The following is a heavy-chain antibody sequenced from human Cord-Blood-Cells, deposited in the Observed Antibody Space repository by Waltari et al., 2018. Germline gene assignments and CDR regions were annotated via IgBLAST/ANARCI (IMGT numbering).Heavy chain of an antibody. Sequence: QVQLVLSGAEVKKPGASVKVSCKASGYTFTGYYMHWVRHATVPGPEWMGWINPNSGGTNYAQKFQGRVTMTRDTSISTAYMELSRLRSDDTAVYYCARGIDFMITFGGVIANWFDPWGQGTLVTVSS. D-gene: IGHD3-16*02. CDR3: ARGIDFMITFGGVIANWFDP. CDR1: GYTFTGYY. V-gene: IGHV1-2*02. CDR2: INPNSGGT. J-gene: IGHJ5*02.